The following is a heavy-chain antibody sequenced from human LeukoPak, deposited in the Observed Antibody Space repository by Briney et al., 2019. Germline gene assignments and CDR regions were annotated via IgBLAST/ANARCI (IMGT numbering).Heavy chain of an antibody. V-gene: IGHV3-33*06. CDR1: GFTFSSSG. CDR3: AKDADQYADSYYDW. Sequence: PGGSLRLSCVTSGFTFSSSGMHWFRQVPGKGLEWVADIWYDGSRKFYTDSVKDRFTVSRDNVKNTLYLQMDSLSVADTAVYYCAKDADQYADSYYDWWGQGTLVTVSS. D-gene: IGHD4-17*01. J-gene: IGHJ4*02. CDR2: IWYDGSRK.